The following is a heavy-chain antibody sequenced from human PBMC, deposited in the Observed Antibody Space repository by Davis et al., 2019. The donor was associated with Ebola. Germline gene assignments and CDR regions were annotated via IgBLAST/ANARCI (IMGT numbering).Heavy chain of an antibody. V-gene: IGHV4-59*08. CDR1: GGSISSYY. Sequence: MPSETLSLTCTVSGGSISSYYWSWIRQPPGKGLEWIGYIYYSGSTNYNPSLKSRVTISVDTSKNQFSLKLSSVTAADTAVYYCARHFGDGSGSYSGDPNWFDPWGQGTLVTVSS. D-gene: IGHD3-10*01. CDR3: ARHFGDGSGSYSGDPNWFDP. J-gene: IGHJ5*02. CDR2: IYYSGST.